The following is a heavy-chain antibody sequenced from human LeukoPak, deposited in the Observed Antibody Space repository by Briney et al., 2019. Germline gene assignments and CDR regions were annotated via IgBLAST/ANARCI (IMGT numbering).Heavy chain of an antibody. CDR1: GGSISSYY. Sequence: SETLSPTCTVSGGSISSYYWSWIRQPPGKGLEWIGYIYYSGSTNYNPSLKSRVTISVDTSKNQFSLKLSSVTAADTAVYYCARVRRMYPYYYMDVWGKGTTVTVSS. CDR3: ARVRRMYPYYYMDV. CDR2: IYYSGST. D-gene: IGHD2-2*01. J-gene: IGHJ6*03. V-gene: IGHV4-59*01.